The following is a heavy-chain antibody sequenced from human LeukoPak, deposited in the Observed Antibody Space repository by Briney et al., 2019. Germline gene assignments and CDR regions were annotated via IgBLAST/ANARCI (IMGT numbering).Heavy chain of an antibody. CDR2: ISAYNGNT. D-gene: IGHD3-10*01. CDR1: GYTFTSYG. Sequence: GASVKVSCKASGYTFTSYGISWVRQAPGQGLEWMGWISAYNGNTNYAQKPQGRVTMTSDTSTSTAYMELRSLRSDDTAVYYCARDATYGPSFDYWGQGTLVTVSS. J-gene: IGHJ4*02. CDR3: ARDATYGPSFDY. V-gene: IGHV1-18*01.